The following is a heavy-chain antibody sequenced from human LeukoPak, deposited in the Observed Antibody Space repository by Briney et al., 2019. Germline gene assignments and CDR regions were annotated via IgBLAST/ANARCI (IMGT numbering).Heavy chain of an antibody. D-gene: IGHD3-22*01. V-gene: IGHV3-23*01. CDR3: AKYYYDSSGYDIDAFDI. CDR2: ISGSGGST. CDR1: GFTFSSYA. Sequence: QTGGSLRLSCAASGFTFSSYAMSWVRQAPGKGLEWVSAISGSGGSTYYADSVKGRFTISRDNSKNTLYLQMNSLRAEDTAVYYCAKYYYDSSGYDIDAFDIWGQGTMVTVSS. J-gene: IGHJ3*02.